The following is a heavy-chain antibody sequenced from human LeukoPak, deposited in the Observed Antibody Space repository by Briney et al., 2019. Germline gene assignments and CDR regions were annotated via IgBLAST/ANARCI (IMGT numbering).Heavy chain of an antibody. V-gene: IGHV3-23*01. D-gene: IGHD4-11*01. CDR2: VSRSGGST. Sequence: GASLRLSCAASGFTFSSYAMSWVRQAPGKGLEWVSAVSRSGGSTYYADSVKGRFTISRDNSKNTLYLQMNSLRAEDTAVYFCARSSTTVSGPYWGQGTLVTVSS. CDR3: ARSSTTVSGPY. J-gene: IGHJ4*02. CDR1: GFTFSSYA.